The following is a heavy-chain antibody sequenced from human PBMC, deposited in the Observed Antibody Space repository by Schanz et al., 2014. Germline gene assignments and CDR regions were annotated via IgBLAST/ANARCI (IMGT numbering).Heavy chain of an antibody. J-gene: IGHJ4*02. Sequence: EVQLVESGGGLVKPGGSLRLSCAASGFTLSSYSMNWVRQAPGKGLEWVSSISRSSSSIYYADSVKGRFTISRDNAKNSLYLQMHSLRAEDTAVYYCARGRSLGWCDYWGQGTLVTVSS. CDR1: GFTLSSYS. V-gene: IGHV3-21*01. CDR2: ISRSSSSI. CDR3: ARGRSLGWCDY. D-gene: IGHD2-21*01.